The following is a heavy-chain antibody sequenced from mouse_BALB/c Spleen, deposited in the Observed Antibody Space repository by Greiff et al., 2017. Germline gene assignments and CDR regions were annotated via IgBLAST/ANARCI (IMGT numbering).Heavy chain of an antibody. J-gene: IGHJ4*01. CDR2: ISSGGST. D-gene: IGHD1-2*01. Sequence: EVMLVESGGGLVKPGGSLKLSCAASGFTFSSYAMSWVRQTPEKRLEWVASISSGGSTYYPDSVKGRFTISRDNARNILYLQMSSLRSEDTAMYYCARGRYYGTDYAMDYWGQGTSVTVSS. V-gene: IGHV5-6-5*01. CDR1: GFTFSSYA. CDR3: ARGRYYGTDYAMDY.